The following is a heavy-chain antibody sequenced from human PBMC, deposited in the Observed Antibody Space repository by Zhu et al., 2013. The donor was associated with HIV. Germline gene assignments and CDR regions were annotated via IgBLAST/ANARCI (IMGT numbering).Heavy chain of an antibody. CDR1: GYTFSDYG. V-gene: IGHV1-18*01. CDR2: ISGYTGNT. J-gene: IGHJ4*02. Sequence: QVQVAQSGAEVKKPGASVKVSCKASGYTFSDYGITWVRQAPGQGLEWVAWISGYTGNTASAQRFQGRVTMTTDTSTSTAYMELRSLRSDDTAVYYCARRPPRTHRRFHFDYWGQGTQVIVSS. CDR3: ARRPPRTHRRFHFDY. D-gene: IGHD3-16*01.